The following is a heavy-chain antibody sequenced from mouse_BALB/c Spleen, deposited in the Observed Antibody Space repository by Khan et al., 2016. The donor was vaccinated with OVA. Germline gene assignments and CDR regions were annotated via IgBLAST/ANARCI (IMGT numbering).Heavy chain of an antibody. J-gene: IGHJ3*01. CDR1: GYTFTSYW. CDR3: ARGGYGSLAY. V-gene: IGHV1S81*02. Sequence: QVQLQQPGAELVKPGASVKLSCKASGYTFTSYWMHWVKQRPGQGLEWIGYINPTNGRSHYNEKFKGKATLTVDTSSSTAYMQLNSLTSEDSAVDYCARGGYGSLAYWGQGTLVTVSA. D-gene: IGHD2-10*02. CDR2: INPTNGRS.